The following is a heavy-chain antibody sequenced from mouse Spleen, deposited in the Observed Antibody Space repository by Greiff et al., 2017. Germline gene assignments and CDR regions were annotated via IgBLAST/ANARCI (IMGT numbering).Heavy chain of an antibody. J-gene: IGHJ4*01. CDR3: ATSGPKLGPWAMDY. D-gene: IGHD4-1*01. CDR2: IYPGSGST. V-gene: IGHV1-55*01. CDR1: GYTFTSYW. Sequence: QVQLQQPGAELVKPGASVKMSCKASGYTFTSYWITWVKQRPGQGLEWIGDIYPGSGSTNYNEKFKSKATLTVDTSSSTAYMQLSSLTSEDSAVYYCATSGPKLGPWAMDYWGQGTSVTVSS.